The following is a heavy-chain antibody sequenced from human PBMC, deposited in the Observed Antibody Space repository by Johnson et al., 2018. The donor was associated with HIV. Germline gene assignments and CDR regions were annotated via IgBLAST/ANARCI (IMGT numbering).Heavy chain of an antibody. CDR3: AREGRFLGAFDI. CDR2: IKQDGSKK. V-gene: IGHV3-7*05. Sequence: VQLVESGGGLVQPGGSLRLSCAASGFTFSSYWMSWVRQAPGQGLEWVANIKQDGSKKCYVDSLRGRFTISRDNAKNSLSLQMTSLRAEDTAIYYCAREGRFLGAFDIWGQGTMVTVSS. D-gene: IGHD2/OR15-2a*01. J-gene: IGHJ3*02. CDR1: GFTFSSYW.